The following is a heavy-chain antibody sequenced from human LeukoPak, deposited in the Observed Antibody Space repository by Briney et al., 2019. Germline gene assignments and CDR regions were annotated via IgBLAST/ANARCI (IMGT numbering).Heavy chain of an antibody. D-gene: IGHD5-24*01. CDR3: VKDRRDGYNGAPGDY. CDR1: GFTFSSYG. CDR2: ISYDGSNK. J-gene: IGHJ4*02. Sequence: GGSLRLSCAASGFTFSSYGMHWVRQAPGKGLEWVAVISYDGSNKYYADSVKGRFTISRDNSKNTLYLQMNSLRAEDTAVYYCVKDRRDGYNGAPGDYWGQGTLVTVSS. V-gene: IGHV3-30*18.